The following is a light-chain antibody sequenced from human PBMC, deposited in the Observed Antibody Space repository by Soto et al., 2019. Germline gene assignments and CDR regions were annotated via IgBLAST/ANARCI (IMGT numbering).Light chain of an antibody. CDR2: GAS. J-gene: IGKJ1*01. CDR1: QSVSSN. Sequence: EIVMTQSPATLSVSAGERATLSCRASQSVSSNLAWYQQKPGQAPRLLIYGASTRATGIPARFSGSGSGTEFSLTISSLQSEDSAVYFCQQYNNWPRTFGQGTKVDI. CDR3: QQYNNWPRT. V-gene: IGKV3-15*01.